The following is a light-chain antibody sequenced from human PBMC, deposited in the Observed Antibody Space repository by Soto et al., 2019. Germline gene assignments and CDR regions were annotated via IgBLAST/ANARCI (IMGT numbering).Light chain of an antibody. V-gene: IGKV3-15*01. CDR3: QQYNYWPPLT. Sequence: EIVLTQSPVTLSVSPGERATLSCRARQSFSSNLAWYQQSPGQAPRLLIYGASTRAAGIPARFSGSGSGTEFTLTISSLQSEDFALYYCQQYNYWPPLTFGGGTKVEIK. CDR1: QSFSSN. J-gene: IGKJ4*01. CDR2: GAS.